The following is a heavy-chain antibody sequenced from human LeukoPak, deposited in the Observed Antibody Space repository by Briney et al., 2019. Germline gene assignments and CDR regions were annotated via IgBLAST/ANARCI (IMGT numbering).Heavy chain of an antibody. CDR3: ARVGGDYYYYYYMDV. D-gene: IGHD3-16*01. Sequence: SVKVSCKASGYTFTTYGISWVRQAPGQGLEWMGGIIPIFGTANYAQKFQGRVTITADESTSTAYMELSSLRSEDTAVYYCARVGGDYYYYYYMDVWGKGTTVTVSS. CDR1: GYTFTTYG. J-gene: IGHJ6*03. V-gene: IGHV1-69*13. CDR2: IIPIFGTA.